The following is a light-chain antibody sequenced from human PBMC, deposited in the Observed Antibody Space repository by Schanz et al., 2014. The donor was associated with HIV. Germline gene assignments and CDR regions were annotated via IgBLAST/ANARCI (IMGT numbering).Light chain of an antibody. CDR2: DVS. CDR3: SSYTSSSTVV. Sequence: QSVLTQPASVSGSPGQSITISCTGTSSDVGGYNYVSWSQQHPGKAPQLMIYDVSNRPSGVSNRFSGSKSGNTASLTISGLQAEDEADYYCSSYTSSSTVVFGGGTKLTVL. V-gene: IGLV2-14*03. CDR1: SSDVGGYNY. J-gene: IGLJ2*01.